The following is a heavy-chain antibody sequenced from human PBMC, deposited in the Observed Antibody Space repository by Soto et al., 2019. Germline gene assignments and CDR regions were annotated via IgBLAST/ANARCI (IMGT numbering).Heavy chain of an antibody. CDR1: GGSISSGDYY. Sequence: SETLSLTCTVSGGSISSGDYYWSWIRQPPGKGLEWIGEIYHSGSTNYNPSLKSRVTISVDKSKNQFSLKLSSVTAADTAVYYCARGGGDEGVYYYGMDVWGQGTTVTVSS. D-gene: IGHD3-10*01. V-gene: IGHV4-39*07. J-gene: IGHJ6*02. CDR2: IYHSGST. CDR3: ARGGGDEGVYYYGMDV.